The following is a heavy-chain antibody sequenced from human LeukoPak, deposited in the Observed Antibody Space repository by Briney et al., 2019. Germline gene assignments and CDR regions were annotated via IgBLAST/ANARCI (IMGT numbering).Heavy chain of an antibody. J-gene: IGHJ4*02. CDR3: ARRSSSGWGSFDY. V-gene: IGHV4-59*08. Sequence: SETLSLTCTVSGGSTGSDYWSWIRQPPGKGLEWIGYIYYSGSTNYNPSLKSRVTISVDTSKNQFSLKLSSVTAADTAVYYCARRSSSGWGSFDYWGQGTLVTVSS. D-gene: IGHD6-19*01. CDR2: IYYSGST. CDR1: GGSTGSDY.